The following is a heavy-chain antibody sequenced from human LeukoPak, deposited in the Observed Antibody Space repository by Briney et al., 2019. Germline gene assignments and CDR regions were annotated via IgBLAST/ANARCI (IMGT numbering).Heavy chain of an antibody. CDR3: ARDPIAVAGKFDY. CDR2: IIPIFGTA. V-gene: IGHV1-69*05. CDR1: GGTFSSYA. D-gene: IGHD6-19*01. J-gene: IGHJ4*02. Sequence: ASVKVPCKASGGTFSSYAISWVRQAPGQGLEWMGRIIPIFGTANYAQKFQGRVTITTDESTSTAYMELSSLRSEDTAVYYCARDPIAVAGKFDYWGQGTLVTVSS.